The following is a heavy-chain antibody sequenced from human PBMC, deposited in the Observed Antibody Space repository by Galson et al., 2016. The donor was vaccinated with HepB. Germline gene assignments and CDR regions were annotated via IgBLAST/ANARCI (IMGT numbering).Heavy chain of an antibody. CDR3: ARRSDDVFGSGSLGY. V-gene: IGHV4-59*08. Sequence: ETLSLTCTVSGGSLSRYYWTWIRQAPGKGLEWLGYLYYSGHTNYNPSLKSRVTISLGTTKNQFSLKLRSVTAADTAVYYCARRSDDVFGSGSLGYWGQGKLVTVS. CDR1: GGSLSRYY. CDR2: LYYSGHT. J-gene: IGHJ4*02. D-gene: IGHD3-10*01.